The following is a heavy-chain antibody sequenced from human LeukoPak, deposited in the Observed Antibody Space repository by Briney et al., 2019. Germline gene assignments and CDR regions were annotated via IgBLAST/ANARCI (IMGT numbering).Heavy chain of an antibody. CDR1: GFPFNTYT. CDR3: AKVIGRGLEAAGGAFDI. J-gene: IGHJ3*02. D-gene: IGHD6-25*01. CDR2: ISNDNNYI. V-gene: IGHV3-21*06. Sequence: PGGSLRLSCAASGFPFNTYTMNWVRQAPGQGLEWVSSISNDNNYIYYAESVKGRFTISRDYAKSSLFLQMNSLRVEDTAVYYCAKVIGRGLEAAGGAFDIWGQGTMVTVSS.